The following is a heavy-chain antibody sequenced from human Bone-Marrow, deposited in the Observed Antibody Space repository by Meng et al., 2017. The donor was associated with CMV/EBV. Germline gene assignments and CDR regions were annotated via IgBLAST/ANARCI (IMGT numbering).Heavy chain of an antibody. Sequence: SQTLSLTCAISGDSVSSNSAACNWIRQSPSRGLEWLGRTYYRSKWYNDYAVSVKSRITINPDTTKNQCFLQMNSVTHEDTAAYYCAREPDYAFWSGYGFDYWGQGTLVTVAS. CDR1: GDSVSSNSAA. V-gene: IGHV6-1*01. CDR3: AREPDYAFWSGYGFDY. J-gene: IGHJ4*02. CDR2: TYYRSKWYN. D-gene: IGHD3-3*01.